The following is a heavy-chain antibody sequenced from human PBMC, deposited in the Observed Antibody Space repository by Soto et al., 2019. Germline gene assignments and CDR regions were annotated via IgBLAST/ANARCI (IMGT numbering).Heavy chain of an antibody. CDR1: GYTFTGYY. CDR2: INPNSGGT. D-gene: IGHD3-22*01. Sequence: ASVKVSCKASGYTFTGYYMHWVRQAPGQGLEWMGWINPNSGGTNYAQKFQGWVTMTRDTSSSTAYMELSRLRSDDTAVYYCAREKVDYYDSSGYYCVSRPADAFDIWGQGTMVAVS. CDR3: AREKVDYYDSSGYYCVSRPADAFDI. J-gene: IGHJ3*02. V-gene: IGHV1-2*04.